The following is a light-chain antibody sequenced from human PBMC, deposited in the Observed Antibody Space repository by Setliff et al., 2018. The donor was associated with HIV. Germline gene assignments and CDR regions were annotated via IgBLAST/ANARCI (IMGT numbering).Light chain of an antibody. CDR2: DVT. CDR1: RSDIGTYNY. CDR3: CSYGGNSVSYV. Sequence: QSALTQPRSVSGSPEQAVTISCTGTRSDIGTYNYVSWYQQHPGKAPKLMIYDVTKRPSGVPDRFSGSKSGNTASLTISGLQAEDEADYYCCSYGGNSVSYVFGTGTKVTV. V-gene: IGLV2-11*01. J-gene: IGLJ1*01.